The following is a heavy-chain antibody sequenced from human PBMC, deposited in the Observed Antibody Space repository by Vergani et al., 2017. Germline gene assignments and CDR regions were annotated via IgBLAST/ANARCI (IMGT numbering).Heavy chain of an antibody. J-gene: IGHJ4*02. CDR1: GFTFSSYA. Sequence: EVQLVESGGGIVKPGGSLRLSCVASGFTFSSYAMSWVRQAPGKGLEWVSAISGSGGSTYYADSVKGRFTISRDNSKNTLYLQMNSLRAEDTAVYYCAKDLFCGGDCYSVYWGQGTLVTVSS. V-gene: IGHV3-23*04. CDR3: AKDLFCGGDCYSVY. CDR2: ISGSGGST. D-gene: IGHD2-21*02.